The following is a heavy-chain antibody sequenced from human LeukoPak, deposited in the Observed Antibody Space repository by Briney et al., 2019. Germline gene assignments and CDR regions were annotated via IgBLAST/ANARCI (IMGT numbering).Heavy chain of an antibody. J-gene: IGHJ1*01. CDR1: GFTFSSYC. V-gene: IGHV3-7*05. CDR3: AREWFGCFQH. CDR2: IKQDGSEK. Sequence: PGGSLRLSCAASGFTFSSYCMSWVRQAPGKGLEWVANIKQDGSEKYYVDSVKGRFTISRDNAKNSLYLQMNSLRAEDTAVYYCAREWFGCFQHWGQGTLVTVSA. D-gene: IGHD3-10*01.